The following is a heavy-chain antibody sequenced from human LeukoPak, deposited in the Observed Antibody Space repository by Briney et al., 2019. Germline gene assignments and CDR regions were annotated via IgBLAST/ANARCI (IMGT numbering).Heavy chain of an antibody. V-gene: IGHV1-2*06. Sequence: ASVKVSCKASGYTFTGYYMHWVRQAPRQGLEWMGRINPNSGGTNYAQKFQGRVTITADESTSTAYMELSSLRSEDTAVYYCARDPADEYYYDSSGYYYGDYWGQGTLVTVSS. CDR1: GYTFTGYY. D-gene: IGHD3-22*01. CDR3: ARDPADEYYYDSSGYYYGDY. CDR2: INPNSGGT. J-gene: IGHJ4*02.